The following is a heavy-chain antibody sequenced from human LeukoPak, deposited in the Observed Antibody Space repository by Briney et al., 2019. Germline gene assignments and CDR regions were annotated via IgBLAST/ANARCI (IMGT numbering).Heavy chain of an antibody. CDR3: ARLGTEADYYGLDV. J-gene: IGHJ6*02. Sequence: SQTLSLTCIVSGGPISSDSWSWIRQPPGKGLEWIGYLAYTGSTNYNPSLKSPVSISVDTSKNQLSLKVNSVTAADTAVYYCARLGTEADYYGLDVWGLGTTVTVSS. CDR2: LAYTGST. V-gene: IGHV4-59*08. CDR1: GGPISSDS.